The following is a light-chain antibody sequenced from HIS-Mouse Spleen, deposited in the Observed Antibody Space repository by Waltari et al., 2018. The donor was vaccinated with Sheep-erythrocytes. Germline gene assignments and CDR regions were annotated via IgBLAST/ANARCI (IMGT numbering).Light chain of an antibody. J-gene: IGLJ3*02. CDR3: CSYAGSSTPWV. CDR2: EGS. V-gene: IGLV2-23*01. Sequence: QSALTQPASVSGSPGQSITISCTGTSSDVGSYNLVSWYQQHPGKAPKLMIYEGSKRPAGVSKRFSGSKSGNTGSLTISGLQAEDEADYYCCSYAGSSTPWVFGGGTKLTVL. CDR1: SSDVGSYNL.